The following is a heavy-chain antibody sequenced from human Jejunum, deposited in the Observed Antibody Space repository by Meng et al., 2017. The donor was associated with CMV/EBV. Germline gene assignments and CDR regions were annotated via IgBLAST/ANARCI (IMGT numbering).Heavy chain of an antibody. J-gene: IGHJ6*01. CDR1: GVTFSSFA. D-gene: IGHD4-11*01. Sequence: SGVTFSSFAMTWVRQAPGKGLEWVSTISAASITYYADSLKGRFTISRDDSKNTVYLQMNSLRAEDTAVYYCARATTGYYYYGLNVWGQGTTVTVSS. CDR2: ISAASIT. CDR3: ARATTGYYYYGLNV. V-gene: IGHV3-23*01.